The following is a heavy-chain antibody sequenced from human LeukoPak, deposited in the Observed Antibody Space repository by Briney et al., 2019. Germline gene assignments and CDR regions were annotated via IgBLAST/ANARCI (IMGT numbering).Heavy chain of an antibody. V-gene: IGHV3-43*02. CDR1: GFTFDDYA. CDR3: AKDLTREGYNPFDY. CDR2: ISGDGGST. Sequence: GGSLRLSCAASGFTFDDYAMHWARQAPGKGLEWVSLISGDGGSTYYADSMKGRFTVSRDNSKNSLYLQMNSLRTEDTALYYCAKDLTREGYNPFDYWGQGTLVTVSS. J-gene: IGHJ4*02. D-gene: IGHD5-24*01.